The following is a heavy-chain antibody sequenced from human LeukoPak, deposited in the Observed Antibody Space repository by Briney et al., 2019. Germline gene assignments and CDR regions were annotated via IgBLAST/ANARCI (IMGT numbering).Heavy chain of an antibody. J-gene: IGHJ4*02. CDR2: IYYSGST. D-gene: IGHD3-10*01. CDR3: ARLEGSGSYYKRDY. V-gene: IGHV4-39*01. Sequence: PSETLSLTCTVSGGSISSSSYYWGWIRQPPGKGLEWIGSIYYSGSTYYNPSLKSRVTISVDTSKNQFSLKLSSVTAADTAVYYCARLEGSGSYYKRDYWGQGTLVTVSS. CDR1: GGSISSSSYY.